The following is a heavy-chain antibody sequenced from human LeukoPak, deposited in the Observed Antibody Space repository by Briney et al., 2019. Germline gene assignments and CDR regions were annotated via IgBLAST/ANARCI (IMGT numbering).Heavy chain of an antibody. Sequence: ASVKVSCKASGYTFTGYYIHWVRQAPGQGLEWMGWINPNSGGTNYAQKFQGRVTMTRDTSINTAYMEVSRLRSDDTAVYYCATVFGRQLPDYWGQGTLVTVSS. CDR1: GYTFTGYY. CDR2: INPNSGGT. CDR3: ATVFGRQLPDY. J-gene: IGHJ4*02. V-gene: IGHV1-2*02. D-gene: IGHD1-26*01.